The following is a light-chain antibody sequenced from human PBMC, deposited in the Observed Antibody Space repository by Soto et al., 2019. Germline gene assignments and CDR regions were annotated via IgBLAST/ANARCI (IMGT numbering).Light chain of an antibody. CDR1: QSVLYSSNNKNY. CDR2: SAS. V-gene: IGKV4-1*01. J-gene: IGKJ2*01. CDR3: HHYYSTPYT. Sequence: DIVMTQSPDSLAVSLGERATINCKSSQSVLYSSNNKNYLAWYQQKPGQPPKLLIYSASTRDSGVPDRFSGSGSGTDFTLTISSLQAEDVAVYYCHHYYSTPYTFGQGTKLEIK.